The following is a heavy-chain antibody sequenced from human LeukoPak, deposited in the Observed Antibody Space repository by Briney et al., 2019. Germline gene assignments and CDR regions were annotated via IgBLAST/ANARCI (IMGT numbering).Heavy chain of an antibody. CDR2: INHSGST. Sequence: SETLSLTCAVYGGSFSGYYWNCLRQPPGKGLEWIGEINHSGSTNYNPSLKSRVTISVDTSKNQFSLKLSSVTAADTAVYYCATKAVVRGAPDYWGQGTLVTVSS. CDR3: ATKAVVRGAPDY. D-gene: IGHD3-10*01. CDR1: GGSFSGYY. V-gene: IGHV4-34*01. J-gene: IGHJ4*02.